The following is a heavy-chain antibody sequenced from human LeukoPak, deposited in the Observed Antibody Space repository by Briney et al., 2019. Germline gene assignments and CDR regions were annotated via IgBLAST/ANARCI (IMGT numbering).Heavy chain of an antibody. CDR3: ARVFVDIVATIGNNWFDP. CDR2: INPTLGIA. CDR1: GGTFLGGTSNKYA. Sequence: GSSVKVSCKASGGTFLGGTSNKYAMNWVRQAPGQGLEWLGRINPTLGIANYPQKFQGRVTITADKSTSTAYMELSSLRSEDTAVYYCARVFVDIVATIGNNWFDPWGQGTLVTVSS. J-gene: IGHJ5*02. D-gene: IGHD5-12*01. V-gene: IGHV1-69*04.